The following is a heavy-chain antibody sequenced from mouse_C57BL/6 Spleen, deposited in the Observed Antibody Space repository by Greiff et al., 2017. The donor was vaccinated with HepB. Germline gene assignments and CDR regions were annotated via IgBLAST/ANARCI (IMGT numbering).Heavy chain of an antibody. J-gene: IGHJ2*01. CDR1: GYTFTDYE. D-gene: IGHD2-14*01. V-gene: IGHV1-15*01. Sequence: QVQLKESGAELVRPGASVTLSCKASGYTFTDYEMHWVKQTPVHGLEWIGAIDPETGGTAYNQKFKGKAILTADKSSSTAYMELRSLTSEDSAVYYCTSGTGSWGQGTTLTVSS. CDR3: TSGTGS. CDR2: IDPETGGT.